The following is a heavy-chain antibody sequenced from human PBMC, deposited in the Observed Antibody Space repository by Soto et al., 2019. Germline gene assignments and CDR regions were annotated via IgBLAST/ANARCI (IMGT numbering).Heavy chain of an antibody. Sequence: SETLSLTCSVSGGSIRSSSSYWGWIRQPPGKGLEWVGSIYYLGNTYYNPSLGSRVTISVDTSKNQFSLKLSSVTAADTAVYYCARHVYYFVCSGYHREFYYYYGMDVWGQGTTVTVSS. CDR1: GGSIRSSSSY. D-gene: IGHD3-22*01. CDR2: IYYLGNT. CDR3: ARHVYYFVCSGYHREFYYYYGMDV. J-gene: IGHJ6*02. V-gene: IGHV4-39*01.